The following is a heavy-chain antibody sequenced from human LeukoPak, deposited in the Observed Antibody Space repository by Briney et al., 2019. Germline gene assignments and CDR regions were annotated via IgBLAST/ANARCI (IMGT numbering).Heavy chain of an antibody. CDR1: NGSISSYD. CDR2: IYYSGST. J-gene: IGHJ4*02. CDR3: ARDPRSEEFFDL. V-gene: IGHV4-59*01. Sequence: SETLSLTCTVSNGSISSYDWSWIRQPPGKGLEWIGYIYYSGSTNYNPSLKSRVTISVDTSKNQFSLKLSSVTAADTAVYYCARDPRSEEFFDLWGQGTLVTVSS. D-gene: IGHD3-10*01.